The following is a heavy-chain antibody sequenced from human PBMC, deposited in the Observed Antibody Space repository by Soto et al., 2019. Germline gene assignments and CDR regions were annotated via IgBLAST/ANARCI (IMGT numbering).Heavy chain of an antibody. Sequence: PGVSLRLSCAASGFTFTTYAMHWVRQAPGKGLEWVALISYDGSKKYYADYVKGRFTISRDNSKNTLFLHMNSLRAEDTAVYYCAKESRMSVDYVWGSYFDYWGQGT. J-gene: IGHJ4*02. D-gene: IGHD3-16*01. CDR3: AKESRMSVDYVWGSYFDY. CDR1: GFTFTTYA. V-gene: IGHV3-30*18. CDR2: ISYDGSKK.